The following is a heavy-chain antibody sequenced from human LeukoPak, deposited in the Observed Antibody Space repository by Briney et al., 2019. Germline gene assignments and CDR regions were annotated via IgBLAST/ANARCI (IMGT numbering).Heavy chain of an antibody. CDR1: GYTFTSYG. V-gene: IGHV1-18*01. J-gene: IGHJ6*02. Sequence: GASVKVSCKASGYTFTSYGISWVRQAPGQGLEWMGWISAYDGNTNYAQKLQDRVTMTTDTSTSTAYMELRSLRSDDTAVYYCARDRAQYYDILTGYSWKGVWGQGTTVTVSS. D-gene: IGHD3-9*01. CDR2: ISAYDGNT. CDR3: ARDRAQYYDILTGYSWKGV.